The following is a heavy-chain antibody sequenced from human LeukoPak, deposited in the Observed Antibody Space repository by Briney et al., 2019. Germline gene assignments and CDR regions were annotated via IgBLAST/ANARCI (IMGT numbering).Heavy chain of an antibody. CDR3: ARVQTGRWHFDY. CDR1: GFTFSSYW. J-gene: IGHJ4*02. CDR2: INSDGSTT. V-gene: IGHV3-74*01. D-gene: IGHD2-15*01. Sequence: GGSLRLSCAASGFTFSSYWMHWVRQAPGKGLVWVSRINSDGSTTSYADSVKGRFTISRDNAKNTLYLQMSSLRAEDTAVYYCARVQTGRWHFDYWGQGTLATVSS.